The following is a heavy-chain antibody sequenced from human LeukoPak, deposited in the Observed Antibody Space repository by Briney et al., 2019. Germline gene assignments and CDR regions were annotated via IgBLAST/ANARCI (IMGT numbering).Heavy chain of an antibody. J-gene: IGHJ5*02. Sequence: QTGGSLRLSCAASGFTVSSNYMSWVRQAPGKGLEWVSVIYSGGSTYYADSVKGRFTISRHNSKNTLYLQMNSLRSEDTAVYYCATRYCSSTSCYYSWFDPWGQGTLVTVSS. D-gene: IGHD2-2*01. CDR2: IYSGGST. CDR3: ATRYCSSTSCYYSWFDP. V-gene: IGHV3-53*04. CDR1: GFTVSSNY.